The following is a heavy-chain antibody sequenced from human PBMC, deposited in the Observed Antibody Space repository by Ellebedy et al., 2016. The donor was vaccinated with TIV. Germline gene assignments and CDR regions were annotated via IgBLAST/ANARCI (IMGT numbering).Heavy chain of an antibody. V-gene: IGHV4-59*01. J-gene: IGHJ4*02. CDR2: IYYSGST. CDR3: ARSSGWDRFDY. D-gene: IGHD6-19*01. Sequence: MPSETLSLTCTASGGSISSYYWSWIRPPPGKGLEWIGYIYYSGSTNYNPSLNSRVTIAVDTSKKQISLKLSSVTAADTAVYYCARSSGWDRFDYWGQGTLVTVSS. CDR1: GGSISSYY.